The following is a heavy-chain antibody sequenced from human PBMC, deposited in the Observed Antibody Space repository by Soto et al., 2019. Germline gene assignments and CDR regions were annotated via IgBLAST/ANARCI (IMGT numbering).Heavy chain of an antibody. D-gene: IGHD3-22*01. Sequence: QLQLQESGPGLVQPSEALSLTCTVSGGSMTSSAYYWGWIRQPPGKGLEWIGSIYFRGDTYYKTSLKSRFTIAAATSKNQFSLTLKSVTAADPAVYSCARHPRYYYNVSDYHHWGQGILVTVS. CDR2: IYFRGDT. V-gene: IGHV4-39*01. CDR3: ARHPRYYYNVSDYHH. J-gene: IGHJ5*02. CDR1: GGSMTSSAYY.